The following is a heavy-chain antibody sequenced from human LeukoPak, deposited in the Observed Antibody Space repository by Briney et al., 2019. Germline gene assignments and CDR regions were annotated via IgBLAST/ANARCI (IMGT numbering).Heavy chain of an antibody. CDR1: GYTFTSYD. D-gene: IGHD1-1*01. Sequence: ASVKVSCKASGYTFTSYDINWVRQATGQGLEWMGWMNPNSGNTGYAQKFQGRVTMTRNTSISTAYMELSSLRSEDTAVYYCARLFPRLQLERPPVDYWGQGTLVTVSS. CDR2: MNPNSGNT. V-gene: IGHV1-8*01. J-gene: IGHJ4*02. CDR3: ARLFPRLQLERPPVDY.